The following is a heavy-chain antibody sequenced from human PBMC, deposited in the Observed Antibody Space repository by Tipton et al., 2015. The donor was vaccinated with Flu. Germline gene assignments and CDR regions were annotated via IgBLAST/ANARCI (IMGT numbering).Heavy chain of an antibody. CDR2: IYYSGST. V-gene: IGHV4-59*01. CDR3: ARDLGSSGSFDY. J-gene: IGHJ4*02. CDR1: GGSISSYY. Sequence: TLSLTCTVSGGSISSYYWSWIRQPPGKGLEWIGYIYYSGSTNYNPSLKGRVTISVDTSKNQFSLKLSSVTAADTAVYYCARDLGSSGSFDYWGQGTLVTASS. D-gene: IGHD6-13*01.